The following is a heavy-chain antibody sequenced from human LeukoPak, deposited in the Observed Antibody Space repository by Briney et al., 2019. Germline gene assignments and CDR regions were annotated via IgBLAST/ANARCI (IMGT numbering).Heavy chain of an antibody. D-gene: IGHD3-10*01. CDR2: INHSGST. CDR1: GGSFSGYY. CDR3: ARQTGSGLFTLP. J-gene: IGHJ4*02. V-gene: IGHV4-34*01. Sequence: SETLSLTCAVYGGSFSGYYWSWIRQPPGKGLEWIGEINHSGSTNYNPSLKSRVTISVDTSKNQFSLKLTSVTAADTAVYYCARQTGSGLFTLPGGQGTLVTVAS.